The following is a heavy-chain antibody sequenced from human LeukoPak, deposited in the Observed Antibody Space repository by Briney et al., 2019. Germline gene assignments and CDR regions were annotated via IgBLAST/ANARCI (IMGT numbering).Heavy chain of an antibody. CDR2: IYYSGST. D-gene: IGHD2-15*01. CDR1: GGSISSYY. V-gene: IGHV4-59*01. Sequence: SETLSLTCTVSGGSISSYYWSWIRQPPGKGLEWIGYIYYSGSTNYNPSLKSRVTISVDTSKNQFSLKLSSVTAADTAVYYCARDTGYCSGGSCYEWFDPWGQGTLVTVSS. J-gene: IGHJ5*02. CDR3: ARDTGYCSGGSCYEWFDP.